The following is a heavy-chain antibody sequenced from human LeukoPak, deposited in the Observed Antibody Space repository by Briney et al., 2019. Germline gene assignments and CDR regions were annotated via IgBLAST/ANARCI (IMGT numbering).Heavy chain of an antibody. CDR1: GGSISSGGYY. CDR3: ARVATSLSDGYNRAFDI. Sequence: PSQTLSLTCTVSGGSISSGGYYWSWIRQHPGKGLEWIGYIYYSGSTYYNPSLKSRVTISVDTPKNQFSLKLSSVTAADTAVYYCARVATSLSDGYNRAFDIWGQGTMVTVSS. CDR2: IYYSGST. D-gene: IGHD5-24*01. V-gene: IGHV4-31*03. J-gene: IGHJ3*02.